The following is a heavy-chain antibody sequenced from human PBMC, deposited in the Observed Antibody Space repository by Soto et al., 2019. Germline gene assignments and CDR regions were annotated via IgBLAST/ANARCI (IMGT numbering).Heavy chain of an antibody. Sequence: QITLKESGPTLVKPTQTLTLTCTFSGFSLSTNGVGVGWIRQPPGKALEWLALIYWDDNKRYSPSLNSRLTITKDTSKNQVVITMTNMAPVDTATYYCAHRQGGSYIDYWGQGTLVTVSS. CDR2: IYWDDNK. D-gene: IGHD1-26*01. CDR1: GFSLSTNGVG. CDR3: AHRQGGSYIDY. J-gene: IGHJ4*02. V-gene: IGHV2-5*02.